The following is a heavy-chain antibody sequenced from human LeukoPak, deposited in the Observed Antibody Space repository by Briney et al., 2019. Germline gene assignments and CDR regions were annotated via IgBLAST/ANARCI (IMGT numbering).Heavy chain of an antibody. V-gene: IGHV4-59*01. CDR2: IYYSGST. CDR3: ARGAVAGNYYYYYYMDV. J-gene: IGHJ6*03. CDR1: GGSISSYY. D-gene: IGHD6-19*01. Sequence: SETLSLTCTVSGGSISSYYWSWIRQPPGKGLEWIGYIYYSGSTNYNPSLKSRVTISVDTSKNQFSLKLSSVTAADTAVYYCARGAVAGNYYYYYYMDVWGKGTTVTVS.